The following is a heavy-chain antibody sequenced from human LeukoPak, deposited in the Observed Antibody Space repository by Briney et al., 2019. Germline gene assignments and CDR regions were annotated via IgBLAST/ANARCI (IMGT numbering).Heavy chain of an antibody. V-gene: IGHV1-46*01. Sequence: ASVKVSCKASGYTFTRYYMHWVRQAPGQGLEWMGIINPSGGSTSYAQKFQGRVTMTRDMSTSTVYMEMNSLRAEDTAVYYYARTTARNFDYWGQGTLVTVSS. D-gene: IGHD4-17*01. CDR3: ARTTARNFDY. J-gene: IGHJ4*02. CDR1: GYTFTRYY. CDR2: INPSGGST.